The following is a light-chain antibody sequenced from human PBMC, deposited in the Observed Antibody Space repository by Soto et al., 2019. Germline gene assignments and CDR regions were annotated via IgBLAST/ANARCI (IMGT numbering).Light chain of an antibody. CDR2: DAS. CDR3: QQRSNWPLT. Sequence: EIVLTQSPATLSLSPGERATLSCRASQSVSSLLAWYQQKPGQAPRLLIYDASSRATGIPTRFSGSGSGTDFPLTISSLEPEVFAVYYCQQRSNWPLTFGGGTRVEIK. CDR1: QSVSSL. V-gene: IGKV3-11*01. J-gene: IGKJ4*01.